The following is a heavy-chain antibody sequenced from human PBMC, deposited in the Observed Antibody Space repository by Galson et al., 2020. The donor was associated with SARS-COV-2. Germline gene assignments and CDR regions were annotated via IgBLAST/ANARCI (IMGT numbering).Heavy chain of an antibody. J-gene: IGHJ5*02. CDR1: GYTLTELS. CDR2: FDPEDGET. D-gene: IGHD2-21*02. CDR3: ATSGLLFRTGWFDP. Sequence: ASVKVSCQVSGYTLTELSMHWVRQAPGKGLEWMGGFDPEDGETIYAQKFQGRVTMTEDTSTDTAYMELSSLRSEDTAVYYCATSGLLFRTGWFDPWGQGTLVTVSS. V-gene: IGHV1-24*01.